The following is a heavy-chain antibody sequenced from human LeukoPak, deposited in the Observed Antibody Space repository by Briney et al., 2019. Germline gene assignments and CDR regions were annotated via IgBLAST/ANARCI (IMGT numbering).Heavy chain of an antibody. CDR3: AKRSESTSGSFDY. CDR2: IGSTGSYI. J-gene: IGHJ4*02. Sequence: GGSLRLSCAASGFSFSAYTMNWVRQTPHKGLEWVSSIGSTGSYIYYADSVKGRFTISRDNSKNTLSLQMNSLKAEDTAVYYCAKRSESTSGSFDYWGQGTLVTVSS. CDR1: GFSFSAYT. D-gene: IGHD1-1*01. V-gene: IGHV3-21*04.